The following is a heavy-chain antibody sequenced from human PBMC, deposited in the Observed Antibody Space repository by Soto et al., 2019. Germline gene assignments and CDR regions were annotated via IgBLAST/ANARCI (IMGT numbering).Heavy chain of an antibody. V-gene: IGHV1-24*01. CDR1: GYTLTELS. CDR2: FDPEDGET. J-gene: IGHJ6*02. CDR3: AADLPRWYIAAAGDPLYYGMDV. Sequence: ASVKVSCKVSGYTLTELSMHWVRQAPGKGLEWMGGFDPEDGETIYAQKFQGRVTMTEDTSTDTAYMELSSLRSEDTAVYYCAADLPRWYIAAAGDPLYYGMDVWGQGTTVTVSS. D-gene: IGHD6-13*01.